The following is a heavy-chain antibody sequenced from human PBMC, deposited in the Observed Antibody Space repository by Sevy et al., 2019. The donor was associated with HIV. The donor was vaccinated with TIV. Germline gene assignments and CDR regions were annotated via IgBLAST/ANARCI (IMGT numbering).Heavy chain of an antibody. CDR1: GFTFSSYG. CDR3: ARDTSDLSYSGYYSY. D-gene: IGHD3-22*01. Sequence: GGSLRLSCAASGFTFSSYGMHWVHQAPGKGLEWVAVIWYDGSNKYYADSMKGRFTISRDNSKNTLYLQMNSLRAEDTAVYYCARDTSDLSYSGYYSYWGQGTLVTVSS. J-gene: IGHJ4*02. CDR2: IWYDGSNK. V-gene: IGHV3-33*01.